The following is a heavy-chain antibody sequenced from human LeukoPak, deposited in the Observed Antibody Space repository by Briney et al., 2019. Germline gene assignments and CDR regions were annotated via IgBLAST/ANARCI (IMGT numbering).Heavy chain of an antibody. J-gene: IGHJ5*02. D-gene: IGHD6-19*01. Sequence: SETLSLPRTVSGDSTSSESYYWTWIRQPAGKGLEWLGHIYARGSTNYNPSLESRVTISVDTSKNQFSLKLTSVTAADTAVYYCARGHIAVAGMEWFDHWGQGTLVTVSS. CDR3: ARGHIAVAGMEWFDH. CDR1: GDSTSSESYY. CDR2: IYARGST. V-gene: IGHV4-61*09.